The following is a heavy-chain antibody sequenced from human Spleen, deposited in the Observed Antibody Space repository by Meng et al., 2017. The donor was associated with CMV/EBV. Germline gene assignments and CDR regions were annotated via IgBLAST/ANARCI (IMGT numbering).Heavy chain of an antibody. CDR3: ARKRGYTYVFDY. CDR1: GFTFNTYS. D-gene: IGHD5-18*01. V-gene: IGHV3-21*01. Sequence: GESLKISCAASGFTFNTYSIDWVRQAPGKGLEWVSSISSSSNYIYYADSVKGRFTISRDNAINSLYLQMNALRAEDTAVYYCARKRGYTYVFDYWGRGTLVTVSS. J-gene: IGHJ4*02. CDR2: ISSSSNYI.